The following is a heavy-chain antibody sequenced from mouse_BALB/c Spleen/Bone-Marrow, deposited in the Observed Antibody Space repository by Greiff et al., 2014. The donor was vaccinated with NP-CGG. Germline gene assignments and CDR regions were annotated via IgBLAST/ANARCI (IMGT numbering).Heavy chain of an antibody. Sequence: QVQLQQPGAELVRPGTSVKVSCKGSGYAFTNYLIEWVKQRPGQGLEWIGVINSGSGGTKYNEKFKGKATLTADKSSSTAYMQLSSLTSDGSVVYFCARAITDAMDYWGQGTSVTVSS. CDR3: ARAITDAMDY. J-gene: IGHJ4*01. CDR2: INSGSGGT. CDR1: GYAFTNYL. V-gene: IGHV1-54*01. D-gene: IGHD2-4*01.